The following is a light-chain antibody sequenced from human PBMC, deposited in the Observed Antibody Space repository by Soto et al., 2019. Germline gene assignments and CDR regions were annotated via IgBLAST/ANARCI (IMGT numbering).Light chain of an antibody. V-gene: IGKV3D-20*01. CDR2: DAS. CDR1: QSINNNY. J-gene: IGKJ4*01. Sequence: EIVMTQSPSTLSSSPGERATLSCGASQSINNNYLAWHQQKPGLPPRLLIYDASSRAAGIPDRFSGSGSGTYFTLTISRLEPEDLAVDYCQQFDTLITFGGGTKVEIK. CDR3: QQFDTLIT.